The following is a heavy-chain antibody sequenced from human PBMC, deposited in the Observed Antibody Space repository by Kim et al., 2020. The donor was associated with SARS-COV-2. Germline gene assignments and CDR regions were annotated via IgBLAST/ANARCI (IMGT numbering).Heavy chain of an antibody. Sequence: SVKVSCKASGGTFSSYAISWVRQAPGQGLEWMGGIIPIFGTANYAQKFQGRVTITADESTSTAYMELSSLRSEDTAVYYCASNYYGSGTLNYYYGMDVWGQGTTVTVAS. V-gene: IGHV1-69*13. CDR2: IIPIFGTA. CDR3: ASNYYGSGTLNYYYGMDV. CDR1: GGTFSSYA. D-gene: IGHD3-10*01. J-gene: IGHJ6*02.